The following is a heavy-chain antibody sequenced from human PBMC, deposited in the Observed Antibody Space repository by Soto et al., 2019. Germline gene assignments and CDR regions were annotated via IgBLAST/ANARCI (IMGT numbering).Heavy chain of an antibody. CDR2: MNPNSGNT. J-gene: IGHJ6*02. CDR1: GYTFTSYD. D-gene: IGHD3-22*01. V-gene: IGHV1-8*01. CDR3: ARRGNYYDSSGYYYYYYGMDV. Sequence: ASVKVSCKASGYTFTSYDINWVRQATGQGLEWMGWMNPNSGNTGYAQKFQGRVTMTRNTCISTAYMELSSLRSEDTAVYYCARRGNYYDSSGYYYYYYGMDVWGQGTTVTVSS.